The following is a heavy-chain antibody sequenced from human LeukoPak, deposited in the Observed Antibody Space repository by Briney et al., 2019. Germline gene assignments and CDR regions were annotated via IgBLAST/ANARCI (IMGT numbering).Heavy chain of an antibody. V-gene: IGHV1-69*06. CDR2: IVPIFGTA. Sequence: SVKVSCKASGGTFSSYAISWVRQALGQGLEWMGGIVPIFGTANYAQKFQGRVTITADKSTSTAYMELSSLRSEDTAVYYCASTGLHEQWPNYWGQGTLVTVSS. D-gene: IGHD6-19*01. CDR3: ASTGLHEQWPNY. J-gene: IGHJ4*02. CDR1: GGTFSSYA.